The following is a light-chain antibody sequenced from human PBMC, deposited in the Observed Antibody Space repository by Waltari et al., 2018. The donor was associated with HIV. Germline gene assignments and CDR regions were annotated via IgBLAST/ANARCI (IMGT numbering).Light chain of an antibody. J-gene: IGLJ1*01. Sequence: QSVLPPQLSASGTSGQRVSLSCSGSRSNIGSRTVTWFQQLPGTAPTLLIYNNNQRPSGVPDRFSGSKSGTSASLAISGLQSEDEADYYCAAWDDRMNGFYVFGTGTKVTVL. CDR2: NNN. V-gene: IGLV1-44*01. CDR1: RSNIGSRT. CDR3: AAWDDRMNGFYV.